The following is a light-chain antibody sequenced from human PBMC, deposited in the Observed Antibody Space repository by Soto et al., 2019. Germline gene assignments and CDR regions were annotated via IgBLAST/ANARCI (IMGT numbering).Light chain of an antibody. CDR2: GNS. V-gene: IGLV1-40*01. CDR3: QSYDSSLSGWV. CDR1: SSNIGAGYD. Sequence: QSVLTQPPSVSGAPGQRVTISCTGSSSNIGAGYDVHWYQQLPGTAPKLHIYGNSNRPSGVPDRFSGSKSGTSASLAITGLQAEDEADYYCQSYDSSLSGWVFGGGTELTVL. J-gene: IGLJ3*02.